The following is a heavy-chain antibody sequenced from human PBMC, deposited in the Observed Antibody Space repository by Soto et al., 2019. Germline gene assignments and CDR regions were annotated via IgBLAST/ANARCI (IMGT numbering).Heavy chain of an antibody. CDR2: INPSGGST. CDR1: GYTFTSYY. V-gene: IGHV1-46*01. J-gene: IGHJ6*02. D-gene: IGHD3-3*01. Sequence: ASVKVSCKASGYTFTSYYMHWVRQAPGQGLEWMGIINPSGGSTSYAQKFQGRVTMTRDTSTSTVYMELSSLGSEDTAVYYCARDKVGNYDFWSGYYIYYGMDVWGQGTTVTVSS. CDR3: ARDKVGNYDFWSGYYIYYGMDV.